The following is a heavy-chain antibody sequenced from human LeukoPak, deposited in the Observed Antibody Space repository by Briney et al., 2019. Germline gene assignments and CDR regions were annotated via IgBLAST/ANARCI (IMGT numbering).Heavy chain of an antibody. CDR3: AKDRPMTTPYFFDY. J-gene: IGHJ4*02. V-gene: IGHV3-23*01. Sequence: VGTLRLSCAASVFTFSSYGMSWVRQAPGRGLEWVSAISGSGGRTYYADSVKGRFTISRDNSKNTLYLQMNSLRAEDTAVYFCAKDRPMTTPYFFDYWGQGTLVTVSS. CDR2: ISGSGGRT. CDR1: VFTFSSYG. D-gene: IGHD4-17*01.